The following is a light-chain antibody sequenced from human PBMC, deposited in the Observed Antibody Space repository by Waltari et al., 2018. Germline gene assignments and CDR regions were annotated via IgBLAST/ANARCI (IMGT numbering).Light chain of an antibody. V-gene: IGLV2-8*01. CDR3: GSFVAK. Sequence: QSALTQPPYVSASLGQPVNISCTGTSSYICGYTYVSWYQQYPGKAPKLIIYAVTKRPSGVPDRFSGSKSGNTASLTVSGLQPEDEADYYCGSFVAKFGGGTKLTVL. J-gene: IGLJ2*01. CDR1: SSYICGYTY. CDR2: AVT.